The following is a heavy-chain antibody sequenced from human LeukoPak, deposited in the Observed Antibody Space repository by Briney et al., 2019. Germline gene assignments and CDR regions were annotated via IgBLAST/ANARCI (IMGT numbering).Heavy chain of an antibody. D-gene: IGHD3-9*01. Sequence: GASVKVSCKASGYTFTSYDIKWVRQATGQGLEWMGWMNPNSGNTGYAQKFQGRVTMTRNTSISTAYMELSSLRSEDTAVYYCARSPSDILTGYYTVYFDYWGQGTLVTVSS. CDR2: MNPNSGNT. J-gene: IGHJ4*02. CDR1: GYTFTSYD. CDR3: ARSPSDILTGYYTVYFDY. V-gene: IGHV1-8*01.